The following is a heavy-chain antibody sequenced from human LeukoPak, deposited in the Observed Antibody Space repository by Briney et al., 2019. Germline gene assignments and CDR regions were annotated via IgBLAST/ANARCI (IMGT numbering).Heavy chain of an antibody. CDR3: AKDRDYSAYYFDY. CDR1: GFTFSSYG. Sequence: GGSLRLSCAASGFTFSSYGMHWVRQAPGKGLEWVAFIRYDGSNKYYADSVKGRFTIYRDNSKNTLYLQMNSLRAEDTAVYYCAKDRDYSAYYFDYWGQGTLVTVSS. D-gene: IGHD4-11*01. J-gene: IGHJ4*02. V-gene: IGHV3-30*02. CDR2: IRYDGSNK.